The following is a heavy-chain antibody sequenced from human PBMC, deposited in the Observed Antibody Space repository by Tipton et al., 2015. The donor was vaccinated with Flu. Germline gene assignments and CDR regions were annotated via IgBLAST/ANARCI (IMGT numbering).Heavy chain of an antibody. D-gene: IGHD3-16*02. CDR3: ARGFGSGYTTSSDGMDV. CDR2: IYPTDFDT. CDR1: GETFANHW. V-gene: IGHV5-51*01. J-gene: IGHJ6*02. Sequence: QLVQSGAEVKEPGESLKISCKGSGETFANHWIGWVRQRPGKGLEWMGIIYPTDFDTRYRPSLEGQVTISADKSITTVYLQWSSLKASATATYYCARGFGSGYTTSSDGMDVWGQGTTVTVSS.